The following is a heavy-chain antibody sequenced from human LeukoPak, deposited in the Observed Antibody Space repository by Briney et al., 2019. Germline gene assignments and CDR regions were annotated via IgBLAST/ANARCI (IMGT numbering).Heavy chain of an antibody. V-gene: IGHV1-2*02. CDR3: ARAGSSWSNYYYYGMDV. CDR1: GYTFTCYY. CDR2: INPNSGGT. J-gene: IGHJ6*02. Sequence: GASVKVSCKASGYTFTCYYMHWVRQAPGQGLEWMGWINPNSGGTNYAQKFQGRVTMTRDTSISTAYMELSRLRSDDTAVYYCARAGSSWSNYYYYGMDVWGQGTTVTVSS. D-gene: IGHD6-13*01.